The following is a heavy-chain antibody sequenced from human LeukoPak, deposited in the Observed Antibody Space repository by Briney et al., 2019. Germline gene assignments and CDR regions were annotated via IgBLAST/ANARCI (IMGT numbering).Heavy chain of an antibody. CDR1: GGSFSGYY. CDR2: INHSGST. J-gene: IGHJ5*02. CDR3: ASSRGRYGSGSYSP. V-gene: IGHV4-34*01. Sequence: SETLSLTCAVYGGSFSGYYRSWIRQPPGKGLEWIGEINHSGSTNYNPSLKSRVTISVDTSKNQFSLKLSSVTAADTAVYYCASSRGRYGSGSYSPWGQGTLVTVSS. D-gene: IGHD3-10*01.